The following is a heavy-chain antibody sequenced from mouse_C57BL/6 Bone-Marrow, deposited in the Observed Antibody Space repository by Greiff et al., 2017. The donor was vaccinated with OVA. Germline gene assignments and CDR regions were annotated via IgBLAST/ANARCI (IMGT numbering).Heavy chain of an antibody. Sequence: VQLQQSGPELVKPGASVKISCKASGYTFTDYYMNWVKQSHGKSLEWIGDINPNNGGTSYNQKFKGKATLTVDKSSSTAYMELRSLTSEDSAVYYCARRDYYGSSWAYWGQGTLVTVSA. CDR1: GYTFTDYY. V-gene: IGHV1-26*01. CDR2: INPNNGGT. J-gene: IGHJ3*01. D-gene: IGHD1-1*01. CDR3: ARRDYYGSSWAY.